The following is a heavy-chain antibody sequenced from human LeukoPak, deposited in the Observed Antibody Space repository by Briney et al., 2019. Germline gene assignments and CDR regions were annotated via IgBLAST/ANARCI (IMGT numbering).Heavy chain of an antibody. CDR3: ARYCDSSGYDAVDI. J-gene: IGHJ3*02. D-gene: IGHD3-22*01. CDR2: IYSSGST. V-gene: IGHV4-4*07. CDR1: GGSMSKCY. Sequence: SETLSLTCTVSGGSMSKCYWSWIRQPAGKGLEWIGRIYSSGSTNYNPSLRSRVTMSVDTSKNQFSLKLSSVTAADTAIYYCARYCDSSGYDAVDIWGQGTMVTVSS.